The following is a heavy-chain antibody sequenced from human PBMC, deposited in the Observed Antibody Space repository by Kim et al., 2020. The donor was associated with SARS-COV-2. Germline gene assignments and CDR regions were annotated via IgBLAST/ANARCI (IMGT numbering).Heavy chain of an antibody. D-gene: IGHD5-12*01. CDR3: AKDRATMYSYGMDV. Sequence: ADSVRGRFTISRDNSKTTLYLQMNSLRAEDTAVYYCAKDRATMYSYGMDVWGQGTTVTVSS. J-gene: IGHJ6*02. V-gene: IGHV3-30*02.